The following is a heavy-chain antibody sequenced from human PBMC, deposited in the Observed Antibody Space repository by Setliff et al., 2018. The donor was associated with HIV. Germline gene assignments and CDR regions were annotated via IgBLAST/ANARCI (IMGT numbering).Heavy chain of an antibody. J-gene: IGHJ4*02. D-gene: IGHD3-22*01. CDR3: ARDQYYYDISGYYRGSAFDF. Sequence: GGSLRLSCVASGFSFGIYWMSWVRQAPGKGPEWVAHIKQDASEKYFVDSVKGRFTISRDNAKTSLYLQMDSLRAEDTAVYYCARDQYYYDISGYYRGSAFDFWGQGTLVTVSS. CDR1: GFSFGIYW. CDR2: IKQDASEK. V-gene: IGHV3-7*03.